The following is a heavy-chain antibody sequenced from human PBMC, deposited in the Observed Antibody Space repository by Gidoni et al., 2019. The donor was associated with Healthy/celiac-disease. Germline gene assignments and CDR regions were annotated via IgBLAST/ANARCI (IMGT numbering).Heavy chain of an antibody. Sequence: QVQLVESGGGVVQPGRSLRLSCAASGFTFSRYALHWVRQAPGKGLEWVAVISYDGSNKYYADSVKGRFTISRDNSKNTLYLQMNSLRAEDTAVYYCARDQAAWYYYDSSGYYGYWGQGTLVTVSS. J-gene: IGHJ4*02. D-gene: IGHD3-22*01. CDR1: GFTFSRYA. CDR3: ARDQAAWYYYDSSGYYGY. CDR2: ISYDGSNK. V-gene: IGHV3-30-3*01.